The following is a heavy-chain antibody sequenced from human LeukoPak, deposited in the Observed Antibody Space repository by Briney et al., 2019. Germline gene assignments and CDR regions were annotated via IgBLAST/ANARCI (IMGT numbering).Heavy chain of an antibody. J-gene: IGHJ4*02. Sequence: PSETLSLTCAVYGGSFSGYYWSWIRQPPGKGLEWIGEINHSGSTNYNPSLKSRVTISVDTSKNQCPLKLSSVTAADTAVYYCARGRHGSAYYFDYWGQGTLVTVSS. CDR2: INHSGST. V-gene: IGHV4-34*01. D-gene: IGHD2-15*01. CDR1: GGSFSGYY. CDR3: ARGRHGSAYYFDY.